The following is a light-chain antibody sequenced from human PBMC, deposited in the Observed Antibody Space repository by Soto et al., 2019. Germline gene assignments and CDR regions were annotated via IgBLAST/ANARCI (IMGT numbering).Light chain of an antibody. CDR3: QQLNSYPSIT. CDR2: FAS. CDR1: QIVLSH. V-gene: IGKV3-15*01. Sequence: IVMTQSPATLSVSPGEGATLSCRAIQIVLSHLACYQQKPGQPPRLLIYFASTRATGIPPKFSGSGFGTEFTLPISSLQPEDFATYYCQQLNSYPSITFGQGTRLEIK. J-gene: IGKJ5*01.